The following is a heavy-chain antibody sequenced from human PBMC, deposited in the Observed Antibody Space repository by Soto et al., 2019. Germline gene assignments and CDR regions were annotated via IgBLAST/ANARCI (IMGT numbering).Heavy chain of an antibody. CDR2: INSDGSST. J-gene: IGHJ5*02. D-gene: IGHD2-15*01. Sequence: GGSLRLSCEASGFTFSNYWMHWVRQAPGKGLVWVSRINSDGSSTSYADSVKDRFTISRDNAKNTLFLQMNSLRAEDTALYYCATGINWFDPWGQGTLVTVSS. CDR1: GFTFSNYW. CDR3: ATGINWFDP. V-gene: IGHV3-74*01.